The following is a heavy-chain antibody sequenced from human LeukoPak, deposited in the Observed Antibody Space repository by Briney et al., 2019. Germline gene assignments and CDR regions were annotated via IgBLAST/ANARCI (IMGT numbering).Heavy chain of an antibody. D-gene: IGHD3-22*01. V-gene: IGHV4-39*01. CDR2: IYYSGST. CDR1: GGSISSSSYY. Sequence: SETLSLTCTVSGGSISSSSYYWGWIRQPPGKGLEWIGSIYYSGSTYYNPSLKSRVTISVDTSKNQFSLKLSSVTAADTAVYYCASFPIVVGITTFAFDIWGQGTMVTVSS. CDR3: ASFPIVVGITTFAFDI. J-gene: IGHJ3*02.